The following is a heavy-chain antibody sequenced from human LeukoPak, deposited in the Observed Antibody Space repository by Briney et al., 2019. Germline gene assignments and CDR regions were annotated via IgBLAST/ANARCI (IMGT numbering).Heavy chain of an antibody. CDR3: TLTYCDGGSCYSGGFDY. CDR2: ISSSGSTI. Sequence: GGSLRLSCAASGFTFSDYYMSWIRQAPGKGLEWVSYISSSGSTIYYTDSVRGRFTISRDNAKNSLYLQMNSLRAEDTGVYYCTLTYCDGGSCYSGGFDYWGQGTLVTVSS. J-gene: IGHJ4*02. CDR1: GFTFSDYY. V-gene: IGHV3-11*01. D-gene: IGHD2-15*01.